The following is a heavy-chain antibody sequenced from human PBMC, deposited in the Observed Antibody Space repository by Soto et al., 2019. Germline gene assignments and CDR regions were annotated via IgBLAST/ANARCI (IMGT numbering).Heavy chain of an antibody. CDR3: ARDSSSWYTYYYYYMDV. V-gene: IGHV3-33*01. D-gene: IGHD6-13*01. Sequence: PGGSLRLSCAASGFTFSSYGMHWVRQAPGKGLEWVAVIWYDGSNKYYADSVKGRFTISRDNSKNTLYLQMNSLRAEDTAVYYCARDSSSWYTYYYYYMDVWGKGTTVTVSS. CDR2: IWYDGSNK. CDR1: GFTFSSYG. J-gene: IGHJ6*03.